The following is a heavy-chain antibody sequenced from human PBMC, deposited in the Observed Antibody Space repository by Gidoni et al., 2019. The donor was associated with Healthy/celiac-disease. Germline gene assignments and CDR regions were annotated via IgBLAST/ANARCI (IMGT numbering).Heavy chain of an antibody. Sequence: QVQLVQSGAEVKKPGASVKVSCKASGYTFTSYGISWVRQAPGQGLEWMGWISAYNGNTNYAQKLQGRVTMTTDTSTSTAYRELRSLRSDDTAVYYCASLRAAAAGTQSWFDPWGQGTLVTVSS. CDR3: ASLRAAAAGTQSWFDP. V-gene: IGHV1-18*01. J-gene: IGHJ5*02. D-gene: IGHD6-13*01. CDR2: ISAYNGNT. CDR1: GYTFTSYG.